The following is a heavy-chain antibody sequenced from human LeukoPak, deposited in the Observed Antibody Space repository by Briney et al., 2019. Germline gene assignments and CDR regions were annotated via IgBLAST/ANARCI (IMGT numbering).Heavy chain of an antibody. CDR3: ARDGNDYGDYEDWIVP. D-gene: IGHD4-17*01. V-gene: IGHV1-2*02. Sequence: ASVKVSCKASGYTFTGYYMHWVRQAPGQGLEWMGWINPKSGGTKYAQRFQGRVTMTRDTSISTAYMELRRLRSDDTAVYYCARDGNDYGDYEDWIVPWGQGTLVTVSS. CDR2: INPKSGGT. J-gene: IGHJ5*02. CDR1: GYTFTGYY.